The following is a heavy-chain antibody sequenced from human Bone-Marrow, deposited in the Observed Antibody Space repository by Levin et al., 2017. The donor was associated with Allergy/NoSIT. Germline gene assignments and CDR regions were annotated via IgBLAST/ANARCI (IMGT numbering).Heavy chain of an antibody. Sequence: HPGESLKISCAASGFTFSSYWMSWVRQAPGKGLEWVANIKHDGSEKYHVDSVKGRFTISRDNAKNSVYLQMNSLRVEDTAVYYCARNWRSAFDIWGQGTMVTVSS. CDR3: ARNWRSAFDI. CDR1: GFTFSSYW. J-gene: IGHJ3*02. D-gene: IGHD2-8*02. CDR2: IKHDGSEK. V-gene: IGHV3-7*04.